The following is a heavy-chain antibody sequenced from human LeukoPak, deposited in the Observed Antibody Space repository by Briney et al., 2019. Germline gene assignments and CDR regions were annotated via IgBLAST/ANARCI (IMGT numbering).Heavy chain of an antibody. Sequence: GSSVKVSCKASGGTFSSYAISWVRQAPGQGLEWMGGIIPIFGTANYAQKFQGRVTITADESTSTAYMELSSLRSEDTAVYYCASPSDRYSSGWYPYYGMDVWGQGTTVTVSS. V-gene: IGHV1-69*01. CDR3: ASPSDRYSSGWYPYYGMDV. D-gene: IGHD6-19*01. CDR2: IIPIFGTA. J-gene: IGHJ6*02. CDR1: GGTFSSYA.